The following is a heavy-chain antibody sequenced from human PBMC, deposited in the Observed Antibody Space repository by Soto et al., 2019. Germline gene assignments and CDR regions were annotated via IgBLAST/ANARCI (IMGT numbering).Heavy chain of an antibody. D-gene: IGHD5-12*01. Sequence: GGSLRLSCAASGFTFSDYWMHWVRQAPGKGLVWVSRIKGDGDSKTYADSVEGRFTISRDNAKNTLFLQMNSLRAGDTAVYYCTRGRVGWSGYDPLDYWGQGTLVTVSS. CDR2: IKGDGDSK. CDR1: GFTFSDYW. CDR3: TRGRVGWSGYDPLDY. V-gene: IGHV3-74*01. J-gene: IGHJ4*02.